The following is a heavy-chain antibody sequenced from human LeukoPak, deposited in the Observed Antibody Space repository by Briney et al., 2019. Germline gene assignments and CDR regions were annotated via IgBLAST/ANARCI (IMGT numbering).Heavy chain of an antibody. V-gene: IGHV3-21*01. CDR1: GFTFSSYS. CDR2: ISSSSSYI. CDR3: ARSTIPYCSGASCYRLYP. D-gene: IGHD2-15*01. Sequence: PGGSLRLSCAASGFTFSSYSMNWVRQAPGKGLEWVSSISSSSSYIYYADSVKGRFTISRDNAKNSLYLQMNSLRAEDTAVYYCARSTIPYCSGASCYRLYPWGQGTLVTVSS. J-gene: IGHJ5*02.